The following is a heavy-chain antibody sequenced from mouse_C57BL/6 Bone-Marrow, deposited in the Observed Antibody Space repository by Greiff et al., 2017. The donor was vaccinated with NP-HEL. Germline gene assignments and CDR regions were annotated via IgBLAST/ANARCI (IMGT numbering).Heavy chain of an antibody. CDR2: IYPGDGDT. V-gene: IGHV1-80*01. D-gene: IGHD1-1*01. CDR1: GYAFSSYW. J-gene: IGHJ4*01. Sequence: QVQLQQSGAELVKPGASVKISCKASGYAFSSYWMNWVKQRPGKGLEWIGQIYPGDGDTNYNGKFKGKATLTADKSSSTASEDSAVYFCATVVAPYAMDYWGQGTSVTVSS. CDR3: ATVVAPYAMDY.